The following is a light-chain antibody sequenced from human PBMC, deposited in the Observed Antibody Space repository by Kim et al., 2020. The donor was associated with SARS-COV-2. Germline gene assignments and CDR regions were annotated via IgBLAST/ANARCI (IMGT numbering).Light chain of an antibody. CDR1: QTIINKY. V-gene: IGKV3-20*01. CDR2: GAS. Sequence: EVVLTQSPDALSLSPGERASLSCRASQTIINKYVAWYQQKPGQAPRLLIYGASNRATGLPDRFSGSGSGTDFTLTISRLEPEDFAVYYCQQYGTSVVTFGGGTKVEI. CDR3: QQYGTSVVT. J-gene: IGKJ4*01.